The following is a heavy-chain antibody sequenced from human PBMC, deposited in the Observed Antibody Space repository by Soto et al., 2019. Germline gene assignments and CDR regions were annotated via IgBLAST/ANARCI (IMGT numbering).Heavy chain of an antibody. J-gene: IGHJ6*02. D-gene: IGHD1-7*01. CDR3: ARRKGITGTTLLYYYYGMDV. V-gene: IGHV4-39*01. CDR1: GGSISSSSYY. Sequence: ETLSLTCTVSGGSISSSSYYWGWIRQPPGKGLEWIGSIYYSGSTYYNPSLKSRVTISVDTSKNQFSLKLSSVTAADTAVYYCARRKGITGTTLLYYYYGMDVWGQGTTVTVSS. CDR2: IYYSGST.